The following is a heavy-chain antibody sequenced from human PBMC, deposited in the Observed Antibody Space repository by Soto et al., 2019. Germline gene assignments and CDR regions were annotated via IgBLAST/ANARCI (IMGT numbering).Heavy chain of an antibody. Sequence: ETLSLTCTVSGASMFDNNWAWIRQPPGKGLEWIGYVYHAGSTSYNPSLRSRVKISVETSKNQFSLKLASVTAADTAEYFCAREVPSTVTSYFDSWGQGTLVTVSS. CDR2: VYHAGST. D-gene: IGHD4-17*01. CDR3: AREVPSTVTSYFDS. V-gene: IGHV4-59*01. J-gene: IGHJ4*02. CDR1: GASMFDNN.